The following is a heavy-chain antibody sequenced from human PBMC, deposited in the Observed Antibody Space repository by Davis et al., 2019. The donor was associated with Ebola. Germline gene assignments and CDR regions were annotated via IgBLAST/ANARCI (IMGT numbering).Heavy chain of an antibody. Sequence: GGSLRLSCAASGFIVSTNYMGWVRQAPGKGLEWVSILYTGGSTYYADSVEGRFTISRDNSKNTLYLQMSSLSAADTAVYYCARGRYSYSTNWYYFDYWGQGTLVTVSS. CDR3: ARGRYSYSTNWYYFDY. CDR2: LYTGGST. D-gene: IGHD6-13*01. CDR1: GFIVSTNY. J-gene: IGHJ4*02. V-gene: IGHV3-66*02.